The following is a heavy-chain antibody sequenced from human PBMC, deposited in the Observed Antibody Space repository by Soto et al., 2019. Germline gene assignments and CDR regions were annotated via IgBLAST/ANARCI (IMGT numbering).Heavy chain of an antibody. J-gene: IGHJ6*02. CDR3: ARGASSSWYVGYYGMDV. Sequence: ASVKVSCKSSGYTFTSYDINCVRQATGQGLEWMGWMNPNSGNTGYAQKFQGRVTMTRNTSISTAYMELSSLRSEDTAVYYCARGASSSWYVGYYGMDVWGQGTTVTVSS. CDR1: GYTFTSYD. V-gene: IGHV1-8*01. CDR2: MNPNSGNT. D-gene: IGHD6-13*01.